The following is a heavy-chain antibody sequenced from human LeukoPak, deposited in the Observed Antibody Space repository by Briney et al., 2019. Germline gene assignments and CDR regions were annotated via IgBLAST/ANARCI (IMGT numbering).Heavy chain of an antibody. CDR2: ISSSSSYI. CDR3: ARDFPIGGSSGYPDY. J-gene: IGHJ4*02. V-gene: IGHV3-21*01. D-gene: IGHD3-22*01. Sequence: PGGSLRLSCAASGFTFSSYSMNWVRQAPGKGLEWVSSISSSSSYIYYADSEKGRFTISRDNAKNSLYLQMNSLRAEDTAVYYCARDFPIGGSSGYPDYWGQGTLVTVSS. CDR1: GFTFSSYS.